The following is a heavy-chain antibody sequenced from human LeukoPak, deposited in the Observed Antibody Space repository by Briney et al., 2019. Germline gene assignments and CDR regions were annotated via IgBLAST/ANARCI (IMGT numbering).Heavy chain of an antibody. D-gene: IGHD2-2*01. J-gene: IGHJ5*02. CDR2: INHSGST. CDR1: GGSVSSTSYY. V-gene: IGHV4-39*07. CDR3: ARLLIGYCSSTSCYPNWFDP. Sequence: SETLSLTCTVSGGSVSSTSYYWAWIRQPPGKGLEWIGEINHSGSTNYNPSLKSRVTISVDTSKNQFSLKLSSVTAADTAVYYCARLLIGYCSSTSCYPNWFDPWGQGTLVTVSS.